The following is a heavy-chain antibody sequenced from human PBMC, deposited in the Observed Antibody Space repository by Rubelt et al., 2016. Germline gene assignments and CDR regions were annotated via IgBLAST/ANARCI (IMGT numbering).Heavy chain of an antibody. J-gene: IGHJ5*02. V-gene: IGHV5-10-1*01. CDR3: ARPLEPYSSSHWFDP. CDR2: IDPSDSYT. D-gene: IGHD6-6*01. Sequence: EWTGRIDPSDSYTNYSPSFQGHVTISADKSISTAYLQWSSLKASDTAMYYCARPLEPYSSSHWFDPWGQGTLVTVSS.